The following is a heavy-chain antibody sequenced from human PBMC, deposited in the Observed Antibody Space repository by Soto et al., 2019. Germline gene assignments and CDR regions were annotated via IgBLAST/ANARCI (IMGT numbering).Heavy chain of an antibody. CDR2: IYYSGST. CDR1: GGSISSGDYY. CDR3: ARDYSGYERAFDI. D-gene: IGHD5-12*01. Sequence: SETLSLTCTVSGGSISSGDYYWSWIRQPPGKGLEWIGYIYYSGSTYYNPSLKSRVTISVDTSKNQFSLKLSSVTAADTAVYYCARDYSGYERAFDIWGQGTMVTVSS. J-gene: IGHJ3*02. V-gene: IGHV4-30-4*01.